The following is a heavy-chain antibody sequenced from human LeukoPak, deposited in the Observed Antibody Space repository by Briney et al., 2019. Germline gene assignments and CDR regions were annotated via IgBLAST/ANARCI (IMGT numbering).Heavy chain of an antibody. Sequence: GASVKVSCRTSGYTFTTTYINWVRQAPGQGLEWMGWVSAYNGKTSYAQKFQGRVTMTIDTSTTTAYMDLTSLTFDDTAVYYCARGGTYYPCIDYWGQGTLATVSS. CDR2: VSAYNGKT. D-gene: IGHD1-26*01. V-gene: IGHV1-18*01. J-gene: IGHJ4*02. CDR3: ARGGTYYPCIDY. CDR1: GYTFTTTY.